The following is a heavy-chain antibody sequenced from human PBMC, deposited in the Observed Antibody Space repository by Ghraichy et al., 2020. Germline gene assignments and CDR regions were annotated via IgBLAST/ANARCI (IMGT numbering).Heavy chain of an antibody. CDR1: GGSISSSSYY. CDR2: IYYSGST. V-gene: IGHV4-39*01. CDR3: ARQDLPYSRGDY. Sequence: SETLSLTCTVSGGSISSSSYYWGWIRQPPGKGLEWIGSIYYSGSTYYNPSLKSRVTISVDTYKNQFSLKLSSVTAADTAVYYCARQDLPYSRGDYWGQGTWVTLSS. J-gene: IGHJ4*02. D-gene: IGHD6-13*01.